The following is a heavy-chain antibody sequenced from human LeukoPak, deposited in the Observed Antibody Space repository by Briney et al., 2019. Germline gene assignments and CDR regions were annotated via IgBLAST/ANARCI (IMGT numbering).Heavy chain of an antibody. D-gene: IGHD3-10*01. CDR2: INAGNGNT. J-gene: IGHJ5*02. CDR3: ARDGITMVRGVIRGISYNWFDP. V-gene: IGHV1-3*01. Sequence: ASVKVSCKASGYTFTSYAIHWVRQAPGQRLEWMGWINAGNGNTKYSQKFQGRVTITRDTSASTAYMELSSLRSEDTAVYYCARDGITMVRGVIRGISYNWFDPWGQGTLVTVSS. CDR1: GYTFTSYA.